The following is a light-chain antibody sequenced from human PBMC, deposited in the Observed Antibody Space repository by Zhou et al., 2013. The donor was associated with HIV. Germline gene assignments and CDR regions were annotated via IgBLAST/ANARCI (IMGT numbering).Light chain of an antibody. Sequence: EITVTQSPATLSASPGERATLSCWTSQSVTTDLATDLAWYRQKPGQAPRLLIYGASTRATGIPTRISGSGAWTEFTLTISSVQSEDFAVYYCQTYRSAPTFGQGTKVEIK. CDR2: GAS. V-gene: IGKV3-15*01. J-gene: IGKJ1*01. CDR1: QSVTTD. CDR3: QTYRSAPT.